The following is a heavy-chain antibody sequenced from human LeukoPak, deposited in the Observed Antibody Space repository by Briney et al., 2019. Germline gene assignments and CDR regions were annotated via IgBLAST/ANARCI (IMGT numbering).Heavy chain of an antibody. J-gene: IGHJ4*02. CDR2: VYHGGSS. CDR1: GGSFSGYY. Sequence: SETLSLTCAVYGGSFSGYYWSWIRQPPGKGLEWIGNVYHGGSSYYNPSLKSRVTISVDTSKNQFSLNLYSVTAADTAVYYCARRVGSSDCFDYWGQGTLVTVSS. V-gene: IGHV4-34*01. D-gene: IGHD6-6*01. CDR3: ARRVGSSDCFDY.